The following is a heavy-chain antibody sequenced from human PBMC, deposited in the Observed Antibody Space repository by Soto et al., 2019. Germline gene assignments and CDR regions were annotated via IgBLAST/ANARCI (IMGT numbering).Heavy chain of an antibody. CDR3: ARSDSDSSGYYWVY. Sequence: QVQLVQSGAEVKKPGSSVKVSCKASGGTFSSYTISWVRQAPGQGLEWMGRIIPILGIANYAQKFQGRVTITADKSTSTAYMELSSLRSEDTAVYYWARSDSDSSGYYWVYWGQGTLVTVSS. CDR1: GGTFSSYT. CDR2: IIPILGIA. D-gene: IGHD3-22*01. J-gene: IGHJ4*02. V-gene: IGHV1-69*02.